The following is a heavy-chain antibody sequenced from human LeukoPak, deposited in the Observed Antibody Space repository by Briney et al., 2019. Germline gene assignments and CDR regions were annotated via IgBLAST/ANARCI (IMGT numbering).Heavy chain of an antibody. CDR3: ATDRKSYDWSDFRFHY. Sequence: GGSLRLSCVASGFTFRTYWMNWFRRAPGKGLEWVGNINHDGGEVNYVDSVKGRFTISRDNAKDSLYLQMNCLRAEDTAMYFCATDRKSYDWSDFRFHYWGQGALVTVSS. CDR2: INHDGGEV. J-gene: IGHJ4*01. CDR1: GFTFRTYW. D-gene: IGHD3-22*01. V-gene: IGHV3-7*01.